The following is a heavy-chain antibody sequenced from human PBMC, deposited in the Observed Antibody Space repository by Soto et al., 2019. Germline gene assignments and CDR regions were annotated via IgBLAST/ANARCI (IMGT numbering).Heavy chain of an antibody. J-gene: IGHJ4*02. Sequence: GSLRLSCAASGFTFSDYWMYWVRQAPGKGLVWVSRINTDGSSTFYADSVRGRFTISRDNAENTLYLQMNSLRAEDTAVYYCTRNIAVADPLWGQGTLVTVSS. D-gene: IGHD6-19*01. CDR2: INTDGSST. CDR1: GFTFSDYW. CDR3: TRNIAVADPL. V-gene: IGHV3-74*01.